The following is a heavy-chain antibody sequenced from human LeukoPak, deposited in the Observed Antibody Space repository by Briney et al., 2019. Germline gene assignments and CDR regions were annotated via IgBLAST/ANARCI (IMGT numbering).Heavy chain of an antibody. V-gene: IGHV4-30-2*01. Sequence: SQTLSLTCAVSGGSISSGGYSWSWIRQPPGKGLEWIGYIYHSGSTNYNPSLKSRVTISVDTSKNQFSLKLSSVTAADTAVYYCARALSRGYYYDSSGYYSLWGQGTLVTVSS. CDR1: GGSISSGGYS. J-gene: IGHJ4*02. CDR2: IYHSGST. CDR3: ARALSRGYYYDSSGYYSL. D-gene: IGHD3-22*01.